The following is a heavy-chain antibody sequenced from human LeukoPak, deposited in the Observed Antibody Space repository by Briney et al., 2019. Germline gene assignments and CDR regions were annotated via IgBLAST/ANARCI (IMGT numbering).Heavy chain of an antibody. J-gene: IGHJ6*02. CDR3: ARAHFGDYDFWSGPTSYYYYGMDV. D-gene: IGHD3-3*01. CDR1: GGTFSSYA. Sequence: SVKVSCKASGGTFSSYAISWVRQAPGQGLEWMGRIIPIFGIANYAQKFQGRVTITADKPTSTAYMELSSLRSEDTAVYYCARAHFGDYDFWSGPTSYYYYGMDVWGQGTTVTVSS. CDR2: IIPIFGIA. V-gene: IGHV1-69*04.